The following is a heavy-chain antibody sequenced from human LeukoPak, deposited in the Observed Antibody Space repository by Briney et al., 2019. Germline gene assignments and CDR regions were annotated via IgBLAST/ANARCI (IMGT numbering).Heavy chain of an antibody. V-gene: IGHV3-48*01. CDR3: VRDNSRGQSLGVIY. Sequence: GRSLRLSCAPSGFTFSTYNMNWVRQAPGKGMEWISYISADSSTVQYADSVRGRVTTSRDNAKNSLYLQMNSLRAEDTAVYYCVRDNSRGQSLGVIYWGQGSLVTVSS. CDR1: GFTFSTYN. D-gene: IGHD3-22*01. CDR2: ISADSSTV. J-gene: IGHJ4*02.